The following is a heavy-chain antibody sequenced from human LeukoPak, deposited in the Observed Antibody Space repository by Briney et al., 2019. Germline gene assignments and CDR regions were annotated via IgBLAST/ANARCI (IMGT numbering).Heavy chain of an antibody. Sequence: GWSLPLSCAASGFTFSSYPLYGVRQAPGKGLEGVTLISYDGSNIYYADSVKGRFTITRDNTKNTMYLQMNSLRAEDTAVYYCARESGWGLPHAFDFWGQGTTVTVTS. CDR2: ISYDGSNI. CDR1: GFTFSSYP. CDR3: ARESGWGLPHAFDF. J-gene: IGHJ3*01. D-gene: IGHD3-3*01. V-gene: IGHV3-30-3*01.